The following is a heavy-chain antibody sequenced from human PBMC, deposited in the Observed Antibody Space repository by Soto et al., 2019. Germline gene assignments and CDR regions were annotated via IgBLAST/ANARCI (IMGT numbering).Heavy chain of an antibody. Sequence: ASVKVSCKTSGYTFNTYGINWVRQAPGQGLELMGWISAYAGKTTYAEKFQGRVTLTTDTSTSTAYMELRSLRSDDTAIYYCARDPHEFWTSYWFDPWGQGTTVTVSS. D-gene: IGHD3-3*01. CDR2: ISAYAGKT. CDR1: GYTFNTYG. CDR3: ARDPHEFWTSYWFDP. J-gene: IGHJ5*02. V-gene: IGHV1-18*01.